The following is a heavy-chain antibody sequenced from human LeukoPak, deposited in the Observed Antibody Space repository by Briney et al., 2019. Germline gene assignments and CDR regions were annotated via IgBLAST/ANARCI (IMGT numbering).Heavy chain of an antibody. D-gene: IGHD4-17*01. J-gene: IGHJ4*02. CDR3: ARGRKTVATVKYRAFYY. Sequence: SETLSLTCAVYGGSFSGYYWSWIRQPPGKGLEWIGEINHSGSTNYNPSLKSRVTISVDTSKNQFSLKLSSVTAADTAVYYCARGRKTVATVKYRAFYYWGQGTPVTVSS. V-gene: IGHV4-34*01. CDR1: GGSFSGYY. CDR2: INHSGST.